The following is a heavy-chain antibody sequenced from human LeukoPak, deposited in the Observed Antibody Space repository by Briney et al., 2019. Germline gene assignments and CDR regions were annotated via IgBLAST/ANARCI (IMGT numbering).Heavy chain of an antibody. V-gene: IGHV3-23*01. Sequence: GGSLRLSCAASGFTFSSYAMSWVRQAPGKGLEWVSTVSGSGSSTYYADSVKGRFIIFRDNSKNTLYLQMNSLRAEDTAVYYCARENDQGFDYWGQGTLVTVSS. J-gene: IGHJ4*02. CDR1: GFTFSSYA. CDR3: ARENDQGFDY. D-gene: IGHD3-16*01. CDR2: VSGSGSST.